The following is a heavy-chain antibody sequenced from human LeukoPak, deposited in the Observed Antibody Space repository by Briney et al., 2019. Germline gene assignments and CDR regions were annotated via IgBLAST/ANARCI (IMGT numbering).Heavy chain of an antibody. CDR1: GFTFSSYA. J-gene: IGHJ4*02. V-gene: IGHV3-23*01. CDR2: ISGSGGST. Sequence: GGSLRLSCAASGFTFSSYAMSWVRQAPGKGLEWVSAISGSGGSTYYADSVKVRFTISRDNSKNTLYLQMNSLRTEDTAVYYCAKGGDSSGWYGSYWGQGTLVTVSS. CDR3: AKGGDSSGWYGSY. D-gene: IGHD6-19*01.